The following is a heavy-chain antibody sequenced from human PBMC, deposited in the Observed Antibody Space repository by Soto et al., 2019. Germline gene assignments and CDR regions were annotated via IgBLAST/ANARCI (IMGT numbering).Heavy chain of an antibody. J-gene: IGHJ6*02. CDR1: GFTFSSYS. V-gene: IGHV3-48*02. CDR3: SREGVYYYYGMDV. D-gene: IGHD3-16*01. CDR2: ISSSSSTI. Sequence: EVQLVESGGGLVQPGGSLRLSCAASGFTFSSYSMNWVRQAPGKGLEWVSYISSSSSTIYYADSVKGRFTISRDNAKNSLYLQMNILRDEDTAVYYCSREGVYYYYGMDVWGQGPTVTVSS.